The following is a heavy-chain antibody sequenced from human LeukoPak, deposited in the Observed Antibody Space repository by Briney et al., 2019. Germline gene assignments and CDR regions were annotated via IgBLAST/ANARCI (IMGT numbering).Heavy chain of an antibody. CDR1: GYTFTSYG. Sequence: ASVKVSCKASGYTFTSYGISWVRQAPGQGLEWMGWISAYDGNTNYAQKLQGRVTMTTGTSTSTAYMELRSLRSDDTAVYYCARRSSSASYAYWGQGTLVTVSS. J-gene: IGHJ4*02. CDR3: ARRSSSASYAY. V-gene: IGHV1-18*01. CDR2: ISAYDGNT. D-gene: IGHD3-22*01.